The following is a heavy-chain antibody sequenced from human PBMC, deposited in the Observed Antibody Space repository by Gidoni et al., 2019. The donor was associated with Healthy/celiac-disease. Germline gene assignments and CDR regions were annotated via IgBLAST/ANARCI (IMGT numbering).Heavy chain of an antibody. CDR2: IYTSGST. Sequence: QVQLQESGPGLVKPSQTLSLTCTVSGGSISSGSYYWRWIRQPAGKGLEWVVRIYTSGSTNYNPSLKSRVTISVDTSKNQFSLKLSSVTAADTAVYYCARGGDDSSGSFDYWGQGTLVTVSS. CDR3: ARGGDDSSGSFDY. D-gene: IGHD3-22*01. V-gene: IGHV4-61*02. J-gene: IGHJ4*02. CDR1: GGSISSGSYY.